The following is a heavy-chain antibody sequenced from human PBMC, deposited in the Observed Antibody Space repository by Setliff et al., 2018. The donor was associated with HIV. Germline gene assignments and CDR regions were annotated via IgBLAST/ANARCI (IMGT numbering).Heavy chain of an antibody. CDR2: IYYSGTT. D-gene: IGHD7-27*01. J-gene: IGHJ5*02. CDR3: ARLGGNWGYRFDP. CDR1: GGLISSHIYQ. V-gene: IGHV4-39*01. Sequence: SETLSLTCTVSGGLISSHIYQWGWIRQPPGKGLEWIGSIYYSGTTYYNPSLQSRLTISIDTSMNQFSLRLNALTAADTAVYYCARLGGNWGYRFDPWSQGTLVTVSS.